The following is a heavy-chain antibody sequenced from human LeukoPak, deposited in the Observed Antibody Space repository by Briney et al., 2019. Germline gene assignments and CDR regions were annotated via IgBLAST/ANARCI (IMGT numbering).Heavy chain of an antibody. Sequence: GGSLRLSCAASGFVFSTHAMHWVRQAPGKGLEWVAVISYDGSNKYYADSVKGRFTISRDNSKNTLYLQMNSLRAEDTAVYYCARLRVVAADSYFDYWGQGTLVTVSS. CDR2: ISYDGSNK. CDR3: ARLRVVAADSYFDY. J-gene: IGHJ4*02. D-gene: IGHD2-15*01. V-gene: IGHV3-30-3*01. CDR1: GFVFSTHA.